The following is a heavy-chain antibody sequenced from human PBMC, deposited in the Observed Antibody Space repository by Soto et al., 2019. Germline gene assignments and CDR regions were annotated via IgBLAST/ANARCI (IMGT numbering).Heavy chain of an antibody. CDR1: GGSLSSGGYY. Sequence: QVRLQETGAGLVKPSQTLSLTCAVSGGSLSSGGYYWSWVRQHPGRGLEWIGYIYYNGATSYNPALESRLTIALDTSNNQFSLKLTSVTAADTAVYYWARGLGVEVTVRWFDPWGQGILVTVSS. D-gene: IGHD2-21*02. CDR2: IYYNGAT. J-gene: IGHJ5*02. V-gene: IGHV4-31*11. CDR3: ARGLGVEVTVRWFDP.